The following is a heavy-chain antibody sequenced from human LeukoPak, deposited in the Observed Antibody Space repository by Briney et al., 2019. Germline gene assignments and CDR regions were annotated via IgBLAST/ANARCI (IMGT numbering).Heavy chain of an antibody. J-gene: IGHJ4*02. Sequence: SETLSLTCTVSVSGDSFSSYHWSWLRQPPGKGLEWIGYISSSGTTSYSPSLKSRVTISVDTSKNQFSLKLSSVTAADTAVYYCARVGRGDHTWGSYYCDHWGQGTLVSVSS. CDR1: GDSFSSYH. CDR3: ARVGRGDHTWGSYYCDH. D-gene: IGHD3-16*01. V-gene: IGHV4-59*01. CDR2: ISSSGTT.